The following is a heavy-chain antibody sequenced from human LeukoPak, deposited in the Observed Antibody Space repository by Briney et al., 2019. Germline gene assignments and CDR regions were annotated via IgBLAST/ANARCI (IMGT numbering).Heavy chain of an antibody. D-gene: IGHD2-2*01. CDR1: GGTFSTYA. CDR3: ARVEGYCSSTSCHPGDY. CDR2: IIPIFGTA. V-gene: IGHV1-69*13. J-gene: IGHJ4*02. Sequence: SVKVSCKASGGTFSTYAISWVRQAPGQGPEWMGGIIPIFGTANYAQKFQGRVTITADESTSTAYMELSSLRSEDTAVYYCARVEGYCSSTSCHPGDYWGQGTLVTVSS.